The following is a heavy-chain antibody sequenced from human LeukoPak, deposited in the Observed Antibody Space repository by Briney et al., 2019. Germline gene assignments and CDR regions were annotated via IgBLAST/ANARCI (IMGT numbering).Heavy chain of an antibody. CDR3: ARGVYIAAAQYGY. Sequence: SETLSLTCTVSGGSISSYYWSWIRQPPGKGLEWIGYIYYSGTTNYNPSLKSRVTISVDTSKNQFSLKLSSVTAADTAVFYCARGVYIAAAQYGYWGQGTLVTVSS. V-gene: IGHV4-59*01. CDR1: GGSISSYY. CDR2: IYYSGTT. J-gene: IGHJ4*02. D-gene: IGHD6-13*01.